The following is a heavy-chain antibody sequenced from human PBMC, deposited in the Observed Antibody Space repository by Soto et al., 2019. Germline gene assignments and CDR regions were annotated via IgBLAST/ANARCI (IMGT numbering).Heavy chain of an antibody. CDR1: GYTFTSYD. CDR3: ARSPPRVERNNYAGGWFDP. CDR2: MNPNSGNT. J-gene: IGHJ5*02. D-gene: IGHD4-4*01. V-gene: IGHV1-8*01. Sequence: QVQLVQYGAEVKKPGASVKVSCKASGYTFTSYDINWVRQATGQGFEWMGWMNPNSGNTGYPQKFQGRVTMTRNTSISTAYMELSSLRFEDTAVYYCARSPPRVERNNYAGGWFDPWGQGTLVTVSS.